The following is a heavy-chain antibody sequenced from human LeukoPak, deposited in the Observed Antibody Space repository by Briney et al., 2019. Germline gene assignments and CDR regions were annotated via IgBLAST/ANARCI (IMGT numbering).Heavy chain of an antibody. CDR1: GRSISSSSYY. Sequence: SETLSLTCTLSGRSISSSSYYWGWIRQPPGKGLEWIGSIYDSGSIYYNPSLKSRVTISVDTSKNQFSLKLRSVTAADTAVYYCARIRGDEGYYYYDYMDVWGKGTTVTVSS. CDR2: IYDSGSI. J-gene: IGHJ6*03. D-gene: IGHD7-27*01. V-gene: IGHV4-39*07. CDR3: ARIRGDEGYYYYDYMDV.